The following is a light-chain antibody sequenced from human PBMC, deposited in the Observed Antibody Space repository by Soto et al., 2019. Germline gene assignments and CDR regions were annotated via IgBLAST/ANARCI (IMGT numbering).Light chain of an antibody. CDR1: QSISDW. V-gene: IGKV1-5*01. J-gene: IGKJ2*01. CDR2: DAS. Sequence: DIPMTQSPSTLSASVGDRVTITCRASQSISDWLAWYQQIPGRAPKLLIYDASTLQSGVPSRFSGSGSGTEFILTISSLRPDDSATYYCQEYKSATFGQGTKLQIK. CDR3: QEYKSAT.